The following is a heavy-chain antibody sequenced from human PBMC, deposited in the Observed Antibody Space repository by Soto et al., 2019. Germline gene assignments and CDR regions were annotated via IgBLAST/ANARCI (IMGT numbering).Heavy chain of an antibody. V-gene: IGHV4-31*03. D-gene: IGHD2-21*02. Sequence: SETLCLTCTVSGGSISSGGYYWSWIRQHQGKGLEWIGYIYYSGSTYYNPSLKSRVTISVDTSKNQFSLKLSPVTGADTAVYYCWRWRVVTATSFWFDTWAQGTLVTVS. J-gene: IGHJ5*02. CDR2: IYYSGST. CDR3: WRWRVVTATSFWFDT. CDR1: GGSISSGGYY.